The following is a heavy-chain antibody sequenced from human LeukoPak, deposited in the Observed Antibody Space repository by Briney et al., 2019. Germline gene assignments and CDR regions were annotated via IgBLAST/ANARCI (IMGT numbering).Heavy chain of an antibody. J-gene: IGHJ6*02. D-gene: IGHD4-17*01. V-gene: IGHV1-8*01. Sequence: AAVKVSCKASGYSCTSYDINWVGLATGQGLEWMGWMNPNSGNTGYAQKFQGRVTMTRNTSISTAYMELSSLRSEDTAVYYCARVLLLTVTTSRSDYYYGMDVWGRGTTVTVSS. CDR1: GYSCTSYD. CDR3: ARVLLLTVTTSRSDYYYGMDV. CDR2: MNPNSGNT.